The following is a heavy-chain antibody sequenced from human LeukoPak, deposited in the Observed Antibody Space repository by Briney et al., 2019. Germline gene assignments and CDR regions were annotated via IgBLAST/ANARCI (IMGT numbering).Heavy chain of an antibody. CDR1: GGSISSYY. CDR3: ARGQYHLLYWYFDL. D-gene: IGHD2-2*01. CDR2: IYSSGST. Sequence: PSETLSLTCTVPGGSISSYYWSWIRQPAGEGLEWSGRIYSSGSTNYNPSLTCRVTMSVATSKNRFSRKLSSVTAADTAVYYCARGQYHLLYWYFDLWGRGTLVTVSS. J-gene: IGHJ2*01. V-gene: IGHV4-4*07.